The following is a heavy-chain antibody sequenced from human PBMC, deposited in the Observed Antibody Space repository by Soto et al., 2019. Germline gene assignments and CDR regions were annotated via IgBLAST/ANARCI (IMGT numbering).Heavy chain of an antibody. V-gene: IGHV1-69*01. Sequence: QVQLVQSGAEVKKPGSSVKVSCKASGGTFSSYAISWVRQAPGQGLEWMGGIIPIFGTANYAQKFQGRVTITADESMSTAYMELSSLRSEDTAVYYCARPAGDYYDSSGYQLHYWGQGTLVTVSS. CDR1: GGTFSSYA. CDR2: IIPIFGTA. D-gene: IGHD3-22*01. J-gene: IGHJ4*02. CDR3: ARPAGDYYDSSGYQLHY.